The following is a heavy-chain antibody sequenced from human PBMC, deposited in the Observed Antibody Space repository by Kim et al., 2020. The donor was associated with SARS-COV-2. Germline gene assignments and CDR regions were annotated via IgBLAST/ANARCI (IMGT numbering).Heavy chain of an antibody. D-gene: IGHD6-19*01. CDR3: VKARGWTDFSYYFDH. CDR1: GFTFSTYW. Sequence: GGSLRLSCAASGFTFSTYWMHWIHQAPGKGLVWVAHINYYGNTTNYADSVKGRFTISRDNAKNTLYLQMNSLRAEDTAVYYCVKARGWTDFSYYFDHWGQGILVTVSS. CDR2: INYYGNTT. V-gene: IGHV3-74*01. J-gene: IGHJ4*02.